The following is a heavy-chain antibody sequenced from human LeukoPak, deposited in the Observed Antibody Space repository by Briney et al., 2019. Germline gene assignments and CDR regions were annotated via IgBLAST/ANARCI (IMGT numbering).Heavy chain of an antibody. D-gene: IGHD1-26*01. Sequence: GGSLRLSCAASGFTFSSYGMSWVHQAPGQGLEWVSAISGSGGSTYYADSVKGRFTISRDNSKNTLYLQMNSLRAEDTAVYYCAKKPVWDNDYWGQGTLVTVSS. J-gene: IGHJ4*02. V-gene: IGHV3-23*01. CDR2: ISGSGGST. CDR1: GFTFSSYG. CDR3: AKKPVWDNDY.